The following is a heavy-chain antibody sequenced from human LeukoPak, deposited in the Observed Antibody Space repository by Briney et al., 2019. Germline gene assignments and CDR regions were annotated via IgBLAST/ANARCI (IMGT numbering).Heavy chain of an antibody. D-gene: IGHD2-2*01. J-gene: IGHJ4*02. CDR1: GFTFSTYW. Sequence: GGSLRLSCAASGFTFSTYWMSWARQAPGKGLEWVANIKQDGSEKYYVDSVKGRFTISRDNAKNSLYLQMNSLRAEDTAVYYCARGRYCSSTSCYYFDYWGQGTLVTVSS. CDR2: IKQDGSEK. V-gene: IGHV3-7*01. CDR3: ARGRYCSSTSCYYFDY.